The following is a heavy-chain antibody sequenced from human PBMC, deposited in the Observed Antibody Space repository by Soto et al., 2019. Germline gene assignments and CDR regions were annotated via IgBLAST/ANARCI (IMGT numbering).Heavy chain of an antibody. Sequence: SDTLSLTCTVSGGSISSSSYYWGWIRQPPGKGLEWIGSIYYSGSTYYNPSLKSRVTISVDTSKNQFSLKLSSVTAADTAVYYCARGDTLWYSSSWYYFDYWGQGTLVTVSS. CDR1: GGSISSSSYY. J-gene: IGHJ4*02. V-gene: IGHV4-39*01. CDR3: ARGDTLWYSSSWYYFDY. D-gene: IGHD6-13*01. CDR2: IYYSGST.